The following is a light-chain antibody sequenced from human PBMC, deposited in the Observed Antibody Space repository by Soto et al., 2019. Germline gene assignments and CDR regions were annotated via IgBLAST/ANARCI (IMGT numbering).Light chain of an antibody. CDR1: QSVSSN. CDR2: DAS. V-gene: IGKV3-15*01. CDR3: QQYNNCPRT. Sequence: EIVMTQSPATLSPSPGERDTLSCRASQSVSSNLAWYQQKPGQAPRLLIYDASTRATGIPARFSGSGSGTEFTLTVSSLQSEDFAFYYCQQYNNCPRTFGPGTKVEV. J-gene: IGKJ1*01.